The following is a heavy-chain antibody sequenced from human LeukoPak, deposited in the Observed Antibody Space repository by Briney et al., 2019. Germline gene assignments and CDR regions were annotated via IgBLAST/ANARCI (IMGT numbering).Heavy chain of an antibody. CDR2: IYYSGST. V-gene: IGHV4-59*01. J-gene: IGHJ5*02. CDR3: ARTFYYDSYGGWFDP. Sequence: PSETLSLTCTVSGGSISSYYWSWIRQPPGKGLEWIGYIYYSGSTNYNPSLKSRVTISVDTSKNQFSLKLSSVTAADTAVYYCARTFYYDSYGGWFDPWGQGTLVTVSS. CDR1: GGSISSYY. D-gene: IGHD3-22*01.